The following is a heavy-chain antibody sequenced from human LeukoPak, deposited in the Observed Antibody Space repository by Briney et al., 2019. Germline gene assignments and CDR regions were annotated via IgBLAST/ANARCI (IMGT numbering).Heavy chain of an antibody. J-gene: IGHJ4*02. V-gene: IGHV3-23*01. CDR2: ISGSGDST. Sequence: GGSLRLSCAASGFTFSNYAMNWVRQTPGKGLEWVSLISGSGDSTYYADSVKGRFTISRDNSRNTLYLQMISLRAEDTGVYYCAKIPQVSTTSVPNFDYWGQGTLVTVSS. D-gene: IGHD2/OR15-2a*01. CDR3: AKIPQVSTTSVPNFDY. CDR1: GFTFSNYA.